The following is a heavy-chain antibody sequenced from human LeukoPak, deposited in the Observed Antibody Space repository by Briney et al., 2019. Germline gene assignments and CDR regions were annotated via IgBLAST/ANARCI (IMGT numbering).Heavy chain of an antibody. CDR1: GYTFTSYG. CDR3: ARGAYCGGDCSSSDAFDI. D-gene: IGHD2-21*02. V-gene: IGHV1-18*01. CDR2: ISAYNGNT. Sequence: ASVRVSCKASGYTFTSYGVSWVRQAPGQGLEWMGWISAYNGNTNYAQNLLGRVTMTTDTSTSTAYLELRSLRSDDTAVYYCARGAYCGGDCSSSDAFDIWGQGTMVTVPS. J-gene: IGHJ3*02.